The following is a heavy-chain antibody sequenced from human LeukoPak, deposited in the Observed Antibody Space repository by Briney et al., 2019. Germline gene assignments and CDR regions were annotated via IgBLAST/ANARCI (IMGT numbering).Heavy chain of an antibody. D-gene: IGHD3-10*01. V-gene: IGHV4-61*02. Sequence: SETLSLTCTVSGGSISSGSFYWSWIRQPAGTGLEWIGRICTSGSIDSNPSLKSRITISVDTSKNQYSLRLSSVTAADTAVYYCARGMVRDGFYYMDVWGKGTTVTISS. CDR2: ICTSGSI. CDR1: GGSISSGSFY. CDR3: ARGMVRDGFYYMDV. J-gene: IGHJ6*03.